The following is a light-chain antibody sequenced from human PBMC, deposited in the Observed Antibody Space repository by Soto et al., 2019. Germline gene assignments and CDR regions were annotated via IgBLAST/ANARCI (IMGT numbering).Light chain of an antibody. CDR3: QTYNSAPFT. CDR1: QGIGNY. J-gene: IGKJ3*01. Sequence: DIQMTQSPSSLSASVADRVTITCRASQGIGNYLAWYQQKPGKVPKLLIYGASTLQSGVPSRLSGSGSGTDFTLTISTLQPKDVASYYGQTYNSAPFTVGPGTGVDIK. V-gene: IGKV1-27*01. CDR2: GAS.